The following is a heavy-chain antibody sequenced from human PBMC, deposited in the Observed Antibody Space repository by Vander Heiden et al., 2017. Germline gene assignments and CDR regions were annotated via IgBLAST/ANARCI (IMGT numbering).Heavy chain of an antibody. CDR3: ARDVGPTTAEKNFFES. CDR1: GYTFTAYY. CDR2: IHPNSGDT. J-gene: IGHJ5*01. D-gene: IGHD1-1*01. V-gene: IGHV1-2*06. Sequence: QVQLVQSGAEVKEPGASLKVSCKASGYTFTAYYILWVRQAPGQGLEGMGRIHPNSGDTKFEQSLQARVTLSRDTSIRTAYMEITRLRSDDTAEYFCARDVGPTTAEKNFFESWGKGTLVTVSS.